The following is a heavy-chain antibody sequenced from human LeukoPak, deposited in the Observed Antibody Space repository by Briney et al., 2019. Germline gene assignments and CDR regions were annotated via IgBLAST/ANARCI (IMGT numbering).Heavy chain of an antibody. CDR2: ISWNSGSI. V-gene: IGHV3-9*03. Sequence: GGSLRVSCAASGFTFDDYAMHWVRQAPGKGLEWVSGISWNSGSIGYADSVKGRFTISRDNAKNSLYLQMNSLRAEDMALYYCAKSSSQLPYDAFDIWGQGTMVTVSS. CDR1: GFTFDDYA. J-gene: IGHJ3*02. D-gene: IGHD6-13*01. CDR3: AKSSSQLPYDAFDI.